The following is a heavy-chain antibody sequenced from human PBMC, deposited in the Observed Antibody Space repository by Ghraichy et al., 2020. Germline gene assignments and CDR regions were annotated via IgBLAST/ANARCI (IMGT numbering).Heavy chain of an antibody. CDR3: ARGLAAAAHTLMGGDY. CDR1: GFTFSSYA. Sequence: GGSLRLSCAASGFTFSSYAMHWVRQAPGKGLEWVAVISYDGSNKYYADSVKGRFTISRDNSKNTLYLQMNSLRAEDTAVYYCARGLAAAAHTLMGGDYWGQGTLVTVSS. J-gene: IGHJ4*02. CDR2: ISYDGSNK. D-gene: IGHD6-13*01. V-gene: IGHV3-30-3*01.